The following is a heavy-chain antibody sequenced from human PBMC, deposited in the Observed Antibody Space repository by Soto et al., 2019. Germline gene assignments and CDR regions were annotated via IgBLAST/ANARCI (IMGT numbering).Heavy chain of an antibody. Sequence: GASVKVSCKASGYTFTSYYMHWGRQAPGQGLEWMGIINPSGGSTSYAQKFQGRVTMTRDTSTSTVYMELSSLRSEDTAVYYCARDRDGYRSRWNFDYWGPGTLVTVSS. V-gene: IGHV1-46*01. J-gene: IGHJ4*02. D-gene: IGHD6-13*01. CDR1: GYTFTSYY. CDR2: INPSGGST. CDR3: ARDRDGYRSRWNFDY.